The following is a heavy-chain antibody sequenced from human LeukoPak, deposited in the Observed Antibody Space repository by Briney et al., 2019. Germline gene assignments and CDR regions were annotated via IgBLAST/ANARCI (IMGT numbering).Heavy chain of an antibody. Sequence: PSETLSLTCTVSGGSISSYCLNWIRQSPGKGLEWIGYIYYSGTTKYNPSLKSRVTISVDTSKNQLSLKLGSVTAADTAVYYCARGYGDYSDWFDPWGQGTLVTVSS. V-gene: IGHV4-59*01. CDR3: ARGYGDYSDWFDP. D-gene: IGHD4-17*01. CDR2: IYYSGTT. J-gene: IGHJ5*02. CDR1: GGSISSYC.